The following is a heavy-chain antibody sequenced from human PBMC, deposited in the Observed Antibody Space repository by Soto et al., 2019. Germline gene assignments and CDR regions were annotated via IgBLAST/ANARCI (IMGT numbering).Heavy chain of an antibody. CDR3: ARDLPTPGIAVAGTIDY. V-gene: IGHV3-21*01. D-gene: IGHD6-19*01. Sequence: GGSLSLSCAASGFTFSSYSMNWVRQAPGKGLEWVSSISSSSSYIYYADSVKGRFTISRDNAKNSLYLQMNSLRAEDTAVYYCARDLPTPGIAVAGTIDYWGQGALVTVSS. CDR2: ISSSSSYI. J-gene: IGHJ4*02. CDR1: GFTFSSYS.